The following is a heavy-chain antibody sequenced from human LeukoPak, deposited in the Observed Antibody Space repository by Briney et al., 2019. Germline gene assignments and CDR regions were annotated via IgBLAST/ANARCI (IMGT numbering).Heavy chain of an antibody. D-gene: IGHD3-9*01. J-gene: IGHJ4*02. V-gene: IGHV4-61*08. CDR2: HNQNP. Sequence: SETLSLTCTVSGASVSSGDYHWSWVRQAPGKGLEWIGHNQNPSYNPSLKSRVAISIHTSRNQFSLTLNTVTAADTATYFCVTYFVNGGGRGHWGPGALVTVSS. CDR3: VTYFVNGGGRGH. CDR1: GASVSSGDYH.